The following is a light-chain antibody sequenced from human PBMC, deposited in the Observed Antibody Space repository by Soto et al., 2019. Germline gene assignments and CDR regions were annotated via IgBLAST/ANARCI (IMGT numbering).Light chain of an antibody. V-gene: IGKV1-39*01. CDR2: TAS. Sequence: DIQMSQSPSSLSASIGDRVTITCRASQNIYNYLNWYQQKPGKAPKLLIFTASSLRSGVPSRFSGSGSGTDFTLTISTLQPEDFATYYCQKSFSPLPISFGQGTRLEMK. CDR1: QNIYNY. J-gene: IGKJ5*01. CDR3: QKSFSPLPIS.